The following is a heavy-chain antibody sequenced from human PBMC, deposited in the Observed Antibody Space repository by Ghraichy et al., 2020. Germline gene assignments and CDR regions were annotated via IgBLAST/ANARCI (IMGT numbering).Heavy chain of an antibody. Sequence: ASVKVSCKASGYTFTGYYMHWVRQAPGQGLEWMGWINPNSGGTNYAQKSQGWVTMTRDTSISTAYMELSRLRSDDTAVYYCARVDSSGYYEFDYWGQGTLVTVSS. V-gene: IGHV1-2*04. D-gene: IGHD3-22*01. CDR3: ARVDSSGYYEFDY. CDR1: GYTFTGYY. CDR2: INPNSGGT. J-gene: IGHJ4*02.